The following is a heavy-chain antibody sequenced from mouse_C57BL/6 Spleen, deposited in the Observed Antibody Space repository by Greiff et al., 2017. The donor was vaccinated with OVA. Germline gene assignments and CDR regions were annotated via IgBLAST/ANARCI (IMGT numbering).Heavy chain of an antibody. CDR2: ISSGGDYI. V-gene: IGHV5-9-1*02. Sequence: EVMLVESGAGLVKPGGSLKLSCAASGFTFSSYAMSWVRQTPEKRLEWVAYISSGGDYIYYADTVKGRFTISRDNARNTLYLQMSSLKSEDTAMYYCTRDGDYYGSSYGYAMDYWGQGTSVTVSS. J-gene: IGHJ4*01. CDR1: GFTFSSYA. D-gene: IGHD1-1*01. CDR3: TRDGDYYGSSYGYAMDY.